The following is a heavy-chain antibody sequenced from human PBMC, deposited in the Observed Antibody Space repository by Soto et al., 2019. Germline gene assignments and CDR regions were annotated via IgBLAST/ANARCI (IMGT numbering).Heavy chain of an antibody. V-gene: IGHV4-34*01. CDR2: INYSGST. Sequence: QVQLQQWGAGLLKPSETLSLTCAVYGGSFSGYYWSWIRQPPGKGLEWIGEINYSGSTNYNPSLKSRVTISVDTSKNQFSLKLSSVTAADTAVYYCARGGGSSWYSGGYFDLWGRGTLVTVSS. J-gene: IGHJ2*01. CDR1: GGSFSGYY. CDR3: ARGGGSSWYSGGYFDL. D-gene: IGHD6-13*01.